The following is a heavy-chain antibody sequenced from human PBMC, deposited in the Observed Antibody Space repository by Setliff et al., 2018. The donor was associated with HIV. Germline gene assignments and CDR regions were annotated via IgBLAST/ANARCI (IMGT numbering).Heavy chain of an antibody. CDR1: GGFISNHY. CDR2: THYSGSS. CDR3: ARDVGLCGVDCWPYFYFDL. Sequence: SETLSLTCTISGGFISNHYWNWIRRPPGKGLEWIGSTHYSGSSYYSPSLKSRVTISLDTSKNQFSLKLSSMTAADTAVYYCARDVGLCGVDCWPYFYFDLWGRGNLVTVSS. D-gene: IGHD2-21*02. V-gene: IGHV4-59*11. J-gene: IGHJ2*01.